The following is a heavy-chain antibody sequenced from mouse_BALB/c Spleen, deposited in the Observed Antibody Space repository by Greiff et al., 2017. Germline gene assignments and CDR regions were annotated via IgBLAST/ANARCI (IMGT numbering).Heavy chain of an antibody. D-gene: IGHD2-4*01. V-gene: IGHV5-12-1*01. CDR1: GFAFSSYD. Sequence: EVMLVESGGGLVKPGGSLKLSCAASGFAFSSYDMSWVRQTPEKRLEWVAYISSGGGSTYYPDTVKGRFTISRDNAKNTLYLQMSSLKSEDTAMYYCARLEYDYDKGDAMDYWGQGTSVTVSS. CDR2: ISSGGGST. J-gene: IGHJ4*01. CDR3: ARLEYDYDKGDAMDY.